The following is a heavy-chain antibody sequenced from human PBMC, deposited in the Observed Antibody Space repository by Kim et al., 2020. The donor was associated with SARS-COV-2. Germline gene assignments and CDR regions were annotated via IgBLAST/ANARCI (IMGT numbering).Heavy chain of an antibody. V-gene: IGHV4-39*07. D-gene: IGHD3-9*01. Sequence: RVTISVDTSKNQFSLKLSSVTAADTAVYYCARVPPLRYFDWLLYGGGMDVWGQGTTVTVSS. CDR3: ARVPPLRYFDWLLYGGGMDV. J-gene: IGHJ6*02.